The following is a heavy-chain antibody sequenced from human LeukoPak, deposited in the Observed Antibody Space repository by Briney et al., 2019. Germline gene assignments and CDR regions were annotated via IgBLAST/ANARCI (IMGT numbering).Heavy chain of an antibody. CDR3: ARTLGYCSSTSCYRYYMDV. V-gene: IGHV3-48*04. J-gene: IGHJ6*03. CDR2: ISPNSRTI. Sequence: GGSLRLSCAASGFTFSSYSMNWVRQAPGKGLEWISYISPNSRTIYYADSVKGRFTISRDNAKNSLYLQMNSLRAEDTAVYYCARTLGYCSSTSCYRYYMDVWGKGTTVTVSS. D-gene: IGHD2-2*01. CDR1: GFTFSSYS.